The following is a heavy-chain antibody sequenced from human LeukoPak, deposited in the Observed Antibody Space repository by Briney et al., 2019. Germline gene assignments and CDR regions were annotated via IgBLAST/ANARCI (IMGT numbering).Heavy chain of an antibody. D-gene: IGHD6-13*01. V-gene: IGHV4-59*12. CDR2: IYYSGST. CDR3: ARDSEEQQLDY. CDR1: GGSISSYY. Sequence: SETLSLTCTVSGGSISSYYWSWIRQPPGKGLEWIGYIYYSGSTNYNPSLKSRVTISVDTSKNQFSLKLSSVTAADTAVYYCARDSEEQQLDYWGQGTLVTVSS. J-gene: IGHJ4*02.